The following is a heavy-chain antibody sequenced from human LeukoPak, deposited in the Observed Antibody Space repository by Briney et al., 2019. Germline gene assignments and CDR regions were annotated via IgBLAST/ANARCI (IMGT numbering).Heavy chain of an antibody. D-gene: IGHD3-3*01. CDR3: TTAGGGPSITIFGVVIYYYYYMDV. J-gene: IGHJ6*03. CDR2: IQSKIDGGIT. CDR1: AFTFSNAW. V-gene: IGHV3-15*01. Sequence: GGSLRLSCAASAFTFSNAWMSWVRQAPGKGLEWVGRIQSKIDGGITDYAAPVKGRFTISRDDSKNTLYLQMNSLKTEDTAVHHCTTAGGGPSITIFGVVIYYYYYMDVWGKGTTVTVSS.